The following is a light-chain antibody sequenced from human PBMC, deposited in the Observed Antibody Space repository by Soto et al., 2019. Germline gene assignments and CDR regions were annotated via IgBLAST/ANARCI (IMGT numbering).Light chain of an antibody. CDR1: QSVSNNY. V-gene: IGKV3-20*01. CDR2: GSS. J-gene: IGKJ2*01. Sequence: EVVLTQSPGTLSLSPGERASLSCRASQSVSNNYLAWYQQQPGQSPKLLIFGSSDSATGIPDRFSGSGSGTDFTPHLSRLEPEDFAVYYCQQYGRSPPYTFGQGTKLEIK. CDR3: QQYGRSPPYT.